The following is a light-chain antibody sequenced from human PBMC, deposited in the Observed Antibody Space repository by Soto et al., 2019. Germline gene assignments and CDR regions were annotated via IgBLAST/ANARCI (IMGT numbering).Light chain of an antibody. CDR2: GAS. Sequence: VMAQSPAPLSVSPGERATLSCRASQSVSDNLAWYQQKPGQAPRLLIYGASTRATGIPAMSSGSGSGTEFTLTISSLQSADFAVYYCQQYNNWPPWTFGQGTKVDIK. CDR3: QQYNNWPPWT. CDR1: QSVSDN. V-gene: IGKV3-15*01. J-gene: IGKJ1*01.